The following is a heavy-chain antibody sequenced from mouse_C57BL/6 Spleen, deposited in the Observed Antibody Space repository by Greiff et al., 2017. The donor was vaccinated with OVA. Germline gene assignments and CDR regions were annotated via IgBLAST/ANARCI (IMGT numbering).Heavy chain of an antibody. D-gene: IGHD1-1*01. CDR3: AKEAFVTTVVEGAMDY. CDR1: GFSLTSYG. CDR2: IWRGGST. J-gene: IGHJ4*01. Sequence: VQLQQSGPGLVQPSQSLSITCTVSGFSLTSYGVHWVRQSPGKGLEWLGVIWRGGSTDYNAAFMSRLSITKDNSKSQVFFKMNSRQADDTAIYYCAKEAFVTTVVEGAMDYWGQGTSVTVSS. V-gene: IGHV2-5*01.